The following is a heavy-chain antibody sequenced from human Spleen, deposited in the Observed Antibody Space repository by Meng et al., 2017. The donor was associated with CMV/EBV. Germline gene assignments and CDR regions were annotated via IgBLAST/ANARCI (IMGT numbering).Heavy chain of an antibody. Sequence: SGPTLVKPTQTLTLTCTFSGFSLSTNEMCVSWVRQPPGKALEWLAVIDRDDDKYYSTSLMTRLTISKDTSKNQVVLTMTNMDPVDTAIYYCARTRGVSGCHRGWFDPWGQGALVTVSS. V-gene: IGHV2-70*18. D-gene: IGHD6-19*01. CDR1: GFSLSTNEMC. CDR3: ARTRGVSGCHRGWFDP. J-gene: IGHJ5*02. CDR2: IDRDDDK.